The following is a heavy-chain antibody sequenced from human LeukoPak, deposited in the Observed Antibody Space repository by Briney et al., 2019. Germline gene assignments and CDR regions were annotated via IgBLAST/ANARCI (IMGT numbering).Heavy chain of an antibody. J-gene: IGHJ3*02. CDR3: AKDIGIVAYDAFEM. Sequence: GSLRLSCAASGFTFSSYAMSWVRQIPGKGLEWVSGINGNGGSTNYADSVKGRFTISRDNSKNTLYLQMNSLRAEDTAVYYCAKDIGIVAYDAFEMWGQGTMVTVSS. V-gene: IGHV3-23*01. CDR1: GFTFSSYA. CDR2: INGNGGST. D-gene: IGHD5-12*01.